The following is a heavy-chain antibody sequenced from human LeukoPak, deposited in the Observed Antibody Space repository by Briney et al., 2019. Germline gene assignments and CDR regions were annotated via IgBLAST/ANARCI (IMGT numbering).Heavy chain of an antibody. CDR3: ARGRGITFGGVIVSNWFDP. Sequence: ASVKVSCEASRYTFTGYEINWVRQATGQGLEWMGWMNPNSGNTGYAQKFQGRVTMTRNTSISTAYMELSSLRSEDTAVDYCARGRGITFGGVIVSNWFDPWGQGTLVTVSS. J-gene: IGHJ5*02. CDR1: RYTFTGYE. CDR2: MNPNSGNT. D-gene: IGHD3-16*02. V-gene: IGHV1-8*01.